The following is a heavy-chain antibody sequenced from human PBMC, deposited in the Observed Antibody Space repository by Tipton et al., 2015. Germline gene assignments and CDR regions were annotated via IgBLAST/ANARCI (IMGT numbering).Heavy chain of an antibody. CDR1: NLSLSSDHW. V-gene: IGHV4-4*02. CDR2: IWRTGTT. Sequence: SLRLSCAVSNLSLSSDHWWNWVRQPPGRGLEWIGEIWRTGTTNYSPPLKSRVTISVDTSKKQFSLKLSSVTAADTAVYYCASGLFAEYWGQGALVTVSS. CDR3: ASGLFAEY. J-gene: IGHJ4*02. D-gene: IGHD3-22*01.